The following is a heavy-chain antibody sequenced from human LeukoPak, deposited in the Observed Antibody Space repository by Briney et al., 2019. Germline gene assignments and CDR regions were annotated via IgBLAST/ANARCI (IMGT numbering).Heavy chain of an antibody. V-gene: IGHV3-74*01. D-gene: IGHD2-2*01. CDR2: INTDGSST. Sequence: PGGSLRLSCAASGFTFSNYWMHWVRQAPGKGLVWVSRINTDGSSTSYADSVKGRFTISRDNAKNTLYLQMNSLRAEDTAVYYCARDLRYCSSTSCYDPNFDHWGQGTLVTVSS. CDR3: ARDLRYCSSTSCYDPNFDH. CDR1: GFTFSNYW. J-gene: IGHJ4*02.